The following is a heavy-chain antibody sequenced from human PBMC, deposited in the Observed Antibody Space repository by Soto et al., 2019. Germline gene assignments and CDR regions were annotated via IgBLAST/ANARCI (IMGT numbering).Heavy chain of an antibody. CDR1: GGSFSGYY. V-gene: IGHV4-34*01. D-gene: IGHD6-13*01. CDR2: INHSGST. CDR3: ARGRVTAAGTHVSWFDP. J-gene: IGHJ5*02. Sequence: SETLSLTCAVYGGSFSGYYWSWIRQPPGKGLEWIGEINHSGSTNYNPSLKSRVTISVDTSKNQFSLKLSSVTAADTAVYYCARGRVTAAGTHVSWFDPWGQGTLVTVS.